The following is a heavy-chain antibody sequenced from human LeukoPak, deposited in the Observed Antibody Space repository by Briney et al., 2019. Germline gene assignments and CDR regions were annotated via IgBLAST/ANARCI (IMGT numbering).Heavy chain of an antibody. CDR1: GYRFNSYW. J-gene: IGHJ4*02. V-gene: IGHV5-51*01. CDR2: IHPFDSDI. D-gene: IGHD3-22*01. Sequence: GESLKISFKVSGYRFNSYWIGWVRQRPGKGLEWMGIIHPFDSDITYSPSFQGQVTISADNSISTAYLQWSSLKASDTAVYFCARHHRPFDHDTSGTYLDYWGQGTPVTDSS. CDR3: ARHHRPFDHDTSGTYLDY.